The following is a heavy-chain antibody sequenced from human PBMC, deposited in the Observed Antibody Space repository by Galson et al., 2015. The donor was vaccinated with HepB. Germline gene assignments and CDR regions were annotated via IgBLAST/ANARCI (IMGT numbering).Heavy chain of an antibody. J-gene: IGHJ6*02. Sequence: SLRLSCAASGFTFSSYWMHWVRQAPGKGLVWVSRINSDGSSTSYADSVKGRFTISRDNAKNTLYLQMNSLRAEDTAVYYCAREEVLRFLEWLFPSPGDSPYYYGMDVWGQGTTVTVSS. CDR3: AREEVLRFLEWLFPSPGDSPYYYGMDV. D-gene: IGHD3-3*01. V-gene: IGHV3-74*01. CDR2: INSDGSST. CDR1: GFTFSSYW.